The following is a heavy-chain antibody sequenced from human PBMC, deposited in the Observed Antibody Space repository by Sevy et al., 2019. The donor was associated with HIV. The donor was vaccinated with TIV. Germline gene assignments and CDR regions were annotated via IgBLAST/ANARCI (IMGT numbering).Heavy chain of an antibody. CDR3: ARDLRSGGYYYYYYGMDV. Sequence: ASVKVSCKASGYTFTSYGISWVRQAPGQGLEWMGWISAYNGNTNYAQKLQGRVTMTTDTSTSTAYMELRILRSDDTAVYYCARDLRSGGYYYYYYGMDVWGQGTTVTVSS. V-gene: IGHV1-18*01. CDR1: GYTFTSYG. J-gene: IGHJ6*02. CDR2: ISAYNGNT.